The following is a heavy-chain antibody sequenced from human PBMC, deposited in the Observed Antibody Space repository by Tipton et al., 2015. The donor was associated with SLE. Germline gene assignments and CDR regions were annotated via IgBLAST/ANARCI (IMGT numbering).Heavy chain of an antibody. D-gene: IGHD6-19*01. CDR3: ARGGQWLLYYFDY. CDR1: GGSVSSGRYY. Sequence: TLSLTCTVSGGSVSSGRYYWSWIRQPPGKGLEWIGYIYYSGSTNCNPSLKSRVTISVDTSKNQFSLKLSSVTAADTAVYYCARGGQWLLYYFDYWGQGTLVTVSS. CDR2: IYYSGST. V-gene: IGHV4-61*01. J-gene: IGHJ4*02.